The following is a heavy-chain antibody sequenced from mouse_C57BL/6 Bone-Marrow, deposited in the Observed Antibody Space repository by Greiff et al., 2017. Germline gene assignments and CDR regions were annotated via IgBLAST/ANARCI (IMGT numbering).Heavy chain of an antibody. CDR1: GYTFTSYD. CDR3: ARDSSNSYWYFDV. V-gene: IGHV1-85*01. Sequence: VQLQQSGPELVKPGASVKLSCKASGYTFTSYDINWVKQRPGQGLEWIGWIYPRDGSTKYNEKFKGQATLTVDTSSSTAYMELHSLTSADSAVFFCARDSSNSYWYFDVWGTGTTVTVSS. CDR2: IYPRDGST. D-gene: IGHD2-5*01. J-gene: IGHJ1*03.